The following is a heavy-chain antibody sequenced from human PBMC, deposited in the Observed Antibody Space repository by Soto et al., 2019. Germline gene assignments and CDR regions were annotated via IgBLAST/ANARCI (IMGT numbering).Heavy chain of an antibody. Sequence: GGSLRLSCAASGFTFSSYAMSWVRQAPGKGLEWVSAISGSGGSTYYADSVKGRFTISRDNSKNTLYLQMNSLRAEDTAVYYCANSLGGMGYYYYGMDVCGQGTTVTLSS. V-gene: IGHV3-23*01. CDR1: GFTFSSYA. CDR3: ANSLGGMGYYYYGMDV. CDR2: ISGSGGST. J-gene: IGHJ6*02.